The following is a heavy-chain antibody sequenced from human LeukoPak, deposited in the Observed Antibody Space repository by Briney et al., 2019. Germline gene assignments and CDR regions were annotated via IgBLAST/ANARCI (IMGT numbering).Heavy chain of an antibody. CDR1: GFTFSSYS. CDR3: ARDAHYDFWSGYYSTWPLGY. D-gene: IGHD3-3*01. CDR2: ISSSISYI. J-gene: IGHJ4*02. V-gene: IGHV3-21*01. Sequence: GGSLRLSCAASGFTFSSYSINWVRQAPGKGLEWVSSISSSISYIYYADSVKGRFTISRDNAKNSLYLQMNSLRAEDTAVYCCARDAHYDFWSGYYSTWPLGYWGQGTLVTVSS.